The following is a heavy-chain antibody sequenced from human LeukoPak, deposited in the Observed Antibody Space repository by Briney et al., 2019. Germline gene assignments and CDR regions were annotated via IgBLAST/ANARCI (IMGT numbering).Heavy chain of an antibody. D-gene: IGHD6-13*01. CDR2: INPSGGST. CDR3: ARVKGILAADYYFDY. V-gene: IGHV1-46*01. J-gene: IGHJ4*02. CDR1: GYTFTSYY. Sequence: ASVKVSCKASGYTFTSYYMHWVRQAPGQGLEWMGGINPSGGSTSYAQKFQGRVTMTRDTSISTAYMELSRLRSDDTAVYYCARVKGILAADYYFDYWGQGTLVTVSS.